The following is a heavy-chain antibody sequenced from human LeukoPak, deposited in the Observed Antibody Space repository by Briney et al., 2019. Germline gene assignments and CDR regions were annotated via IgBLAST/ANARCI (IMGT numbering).Heavy chain of an antibody. CDR3: ASQRAYYDYVWGGYRPGYFDY. D-gene: IGHD3-16*02. CDR1: GGSFSGYY. V-gene: IGHV4-34*01. Sequence: SETLSLTCAVYGGSFSGYYWSWIRQPPGKGLEWIGEINHSGSTNYNPSLKRRVITSVDTSKNQFSLKLISVTAADTAVFYCASQRAYYDYVWGGYRPGYFDYWGQGILVTVSS. CDR2: INHSGST. J-gene: IGHJ4*02.